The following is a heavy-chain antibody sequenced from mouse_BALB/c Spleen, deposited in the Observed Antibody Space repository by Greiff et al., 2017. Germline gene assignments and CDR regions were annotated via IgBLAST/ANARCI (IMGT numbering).Heavy chain of an antibody. CDR2: IDPANGNT. V-gene: IGHV14-3*02. J-gene: IGHJ4*01. CDR1: GFNIKDTY. CDR3: ASYYYGDYAMDY. Sequence: VQLQQSGAELVKPGASVKLSCTASGFNIKDTYMHWVKQRPEQGLEWIGRIDPANGNTKYDPKFQGKATITADTSSNTAYLQLSSLTSEDTAVYYCASYYYGDYAMDYWGQATSVTVSS. D-gene: IGHD1-1*01.